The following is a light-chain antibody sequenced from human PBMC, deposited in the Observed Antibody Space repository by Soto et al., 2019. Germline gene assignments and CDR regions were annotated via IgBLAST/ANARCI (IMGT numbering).Light chain of an antibody. CDR1: QSISSW. V-gene: IGKV1-5*03. J-gene: IGKJ1*01. Sequence: DIQMTQSPSTLSASVGDRVTITCRASQSISSWLAWYQQKPGKAPKLLIYKASSLESGVPSRFSGSGSGTEFALHTHRLQPDDFSNFYRLQYKYYFTWTFGQGTKVEIK. CDR2: KAS. CDR3: LQYKYYFTWT.